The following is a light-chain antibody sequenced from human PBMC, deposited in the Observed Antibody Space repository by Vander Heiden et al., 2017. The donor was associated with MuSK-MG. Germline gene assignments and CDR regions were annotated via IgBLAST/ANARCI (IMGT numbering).Light chain of an antibody. Sequence: QSALTQPASVSGSPGQSITISCTGTSSDVGGYNYVSWYQQHPGKAPKRMIYEVSNRPSGVSNRFSGSKSGNTASLTISGLQAEDEADYYCSSYTSSSTVFGTGTKVTVL. J-gene: IGLJ1*01. V-gene: IGLV2-14*01. CDR1: SSDVGGYNY. CDR2: EVS. CDR3: SSYTSSSTV.